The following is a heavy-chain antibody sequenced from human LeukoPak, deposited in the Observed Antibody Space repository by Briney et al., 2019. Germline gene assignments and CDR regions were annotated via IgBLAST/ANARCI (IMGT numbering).Heavy chain of an antibody. J-gene: IGHJ3*01. V-gene: IGHV3-30*18. CDR2: ISYDGSNK. CDR1: GFTFSSYG. D-gene: IGHD3-9*01. CDR3: AKDGDYYDILTGSERDAFDV. Sequence: PGGSLRLSCAASGFTFSSYGMHWVRQAPGKGLEWVAVISYDGSNKYYADSVKGRFSISRDNSKNTLYLQMNSLRAEDTAVYYCAKDGDYYDILTGSERDAFDVWGQGTMVTVSS.